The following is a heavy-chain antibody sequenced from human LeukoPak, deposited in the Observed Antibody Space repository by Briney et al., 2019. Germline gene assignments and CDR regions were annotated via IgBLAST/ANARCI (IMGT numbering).Heavy chain of an antibody. CDR3: ARRDSSGLYFDY. V-gene: IGHV4-4*07. Sequence: PSETLSLTCTVSGGSITGYYWNWIRQSAGKGLEWIGRIYTTESTNYNPSLKSRVTMSVDTSNNQFSLKLSSVTAAGTAVYYCARRDSSGLYFDYWGQGILVTVSS. J-gene: IGHJ4*02. CDR1: GGSITGYY. D-gene: IGHD6-19*01. CDR2: IYTTEST.